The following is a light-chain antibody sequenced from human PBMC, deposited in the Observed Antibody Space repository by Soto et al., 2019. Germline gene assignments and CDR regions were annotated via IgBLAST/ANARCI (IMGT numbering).Light chain of an antibody. Sequence: DIQMTQSPSSLSASVGDRVTITCRASQGITYYLAWYQQKPGKVPKLLIYAASTLQSGVPSRFSGGGSGADFTLTISRLEPEDFAVYYCQQYVSPPITFGQGTRLEIK. J-gene: IGKJ5*01. CDR1: QGITYY. CDR3: QQYVSPPIT. CDR2: AAS. V-gene: IGKV1-27*01.